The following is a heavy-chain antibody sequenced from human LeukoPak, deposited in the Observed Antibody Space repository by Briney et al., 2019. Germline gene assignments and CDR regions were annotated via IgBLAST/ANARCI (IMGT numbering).Heavy chain of an antibody. CDR2: IWRDGSIE. Sequence: PGGSLRLSCAASGFTFRNYGMHWVRQAPGKGLEWVAVIWRDGSIENYADSVKGRFTISRDNSKNTLYLQMNSLRAEDTAVNYCAIWYSSGWSFDYWGPGTPVTVSS. D-gene: IGHD6-19*01. J-gene: IGHJ4*02. CDR3: AIWYSSGWSFDY. CDR1: GFTFRNYG. V-gene: IGHV3-33*01.